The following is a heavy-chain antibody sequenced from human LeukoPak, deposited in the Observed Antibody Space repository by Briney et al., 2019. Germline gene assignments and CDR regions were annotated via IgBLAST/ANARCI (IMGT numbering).Heavy chain of an antibody. CDR1: GYTFTGYY. V-gene: IGHV1-2*02. J-gene: IGHJ4*02. CDR2: INPNSGGT. CDR3: ARGGLLWFGELLPPFDY. Sequence: ASVKVSCKASGYTFTGYYIHWVRQAPGQGLEWMGWINPNSGGTNYAQKFQGRVTMTRDTSISTAYMELSRLRSDDTAVYYCARGGLLWFGELLPPFDYWGQGTLVTVSS. D-gene: IGHD3-10*01.